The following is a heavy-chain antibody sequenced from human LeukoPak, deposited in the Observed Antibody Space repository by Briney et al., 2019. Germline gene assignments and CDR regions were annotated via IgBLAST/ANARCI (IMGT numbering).Heavy chain of an antibody. D-gene: IGHD3-10*01. CDR2: IYYSGST. J-gene: IGHJ4*02. CDR3: ARLYGSGKNYFDY. Sequence: PSQTLSLTCTVSGGSIRSDNYYWKWIRQHAGKGLEWIGNIYYSGSTYYNPSLKSRVTLVVDTSKNQFSLQLTSVSTADTAVYYCARLYGSGKNYFDYWGQGTLVTVSS. V-gene: IGHV4-31*03. CDR1: GGSIRSDNYY.